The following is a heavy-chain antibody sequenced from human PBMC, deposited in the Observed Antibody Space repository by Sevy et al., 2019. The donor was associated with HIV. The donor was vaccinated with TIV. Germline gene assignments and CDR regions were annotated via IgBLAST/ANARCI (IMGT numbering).Heavy chain of an antibody. CDR1: GFTFDDYA. CDR2: ISWDGGST. V-gene: IGHV3-43D*04. D-gene: IGHD3-10*01. J-gene: IGHJ6*02. CDR3: AKDIASEVKGNYYYYYSGMDV. Sequence: GGSLRLSCAASGFTFDDYAMHWVRQAPGKGLEWVSLISWDGGSTYYADSVKGRFTISRDNSKNSLYLQMNSLRAEDTALYYCAKDIASEVKGNYYYYYSGMDVWGQGTTVTVSS.